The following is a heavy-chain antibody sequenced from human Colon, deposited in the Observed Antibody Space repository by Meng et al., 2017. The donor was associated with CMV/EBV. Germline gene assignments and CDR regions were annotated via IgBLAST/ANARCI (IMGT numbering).Heavy chain of an antibody. CDR2: ISSRGNSK. V-gene: IGHV3-21*04. CDR1: GFTFNTYT. J-gene: IGHJ5*02. D-gene: IGHD3-16*01. Sequence: GESLKISCAASGFTFNTYTMNWVRQAPGKGLEWLSSISSRGNSKYYADSLKGRFTISRDNAKMLLYLEMNSLTAEDTAVYYCVREGQFAFGSWGQGTLVTVSS. CDR3: VREGQFAFGS.